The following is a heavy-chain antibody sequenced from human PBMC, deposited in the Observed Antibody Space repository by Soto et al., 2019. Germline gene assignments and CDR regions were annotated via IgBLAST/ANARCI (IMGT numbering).Heavy chain of an antibody. D-gene: IGHD6-13*01. CDR1: GGTFSGYG. CDR3: AKDRSAAGTGYMAV. V-gene: IGHV3-30*18. CDR2: ISYDGSNK. Sequence: SLRLSCAASGGTFSGYGRHWIRQAPGKGLEWVAVISYDGSNKYYADSVKGRFTISRDNSKNTLYLQMNSLRAEDTAVYYCAKDRSAAGTGYMAVWGKGTTVPVSS. J-gene: IGHJ6*03.